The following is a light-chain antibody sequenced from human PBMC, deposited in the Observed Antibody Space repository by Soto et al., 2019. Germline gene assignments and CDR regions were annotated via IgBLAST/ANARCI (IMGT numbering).Light chain of an antibody. J-gene: IGKJ1*01. CDR3: QQYGSSPPLT. Sequence: EIVLTQSPGTLSLSPGERATLSCRASQSVSSSYLAWYQQKPGQAPRLLIYGASSRATGIPDRFSGSGSGTDCTLTISRVEPEDFAVYYCQQYGSSPPLTFGQGTKVEIK. V-gene: IGKV3-20*01. CDR1: QSVSSSY. CDR2: GAS.